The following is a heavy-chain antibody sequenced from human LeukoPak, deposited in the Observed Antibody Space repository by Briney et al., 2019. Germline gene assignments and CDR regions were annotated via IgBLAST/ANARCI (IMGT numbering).Heavy chain of an antibody. D-gene: IGHD6-19*01. Sequence: ASVNVSCKASGYTFTNYDINWVRQATGQGLEWMGWMNPNSGNTDYAQKFQGRVTITRDTSISTAYMELSSLRSGDTAVYYCARPEQWLATRGAFDIWGQGTMVTVSS. J-gene: IGHJ3*02. CDR1: GYTFTNYD. CDR2: MNPNSGNT. CDR3: ARPEQWLATRGAFDI. V-gene: IGHV1-8*03.